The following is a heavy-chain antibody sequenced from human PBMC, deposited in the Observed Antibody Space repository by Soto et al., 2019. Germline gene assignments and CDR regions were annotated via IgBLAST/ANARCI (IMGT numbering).Heavy chain of an antibody. J-gene: IGHJ4*02. Sequence: QVQLVESGGGVVQPGRSLRLSCAASGFTFSSYGMHWVRQAPGKGLEWVAVISYDGSNKYDADSVKGRFTISRDNSKNTLYLQMNSLRAEDTAVYYCAKGYSYSVCDYWGQGTLVTVSS. CDR3: AKGYSYSVCDY. V-gene: IGHV3-30*18. CDR2: ISYDGSNK. CDR1: GFTFSSYG. D-gene: IGHD5-18*01.